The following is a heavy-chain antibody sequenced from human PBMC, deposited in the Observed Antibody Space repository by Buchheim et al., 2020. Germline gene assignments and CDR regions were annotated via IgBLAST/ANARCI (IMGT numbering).Heavy chain of an antibody. CDR3: ATQFHNYYGSGSYYNPGY. CDR1: GYSFTSYW. V-gene: IGHV5-10-1*01. D-gene: IGHD3-10*01. CDR2: IDPSDSYT. Sequence: EVQLVQSGAEVKKPGESLRISCKGSGYSFTSYWISWVRQMPGKGLEWMGRIDPSDSYTNYSPSFQGHVTVSADKSISTAYLQWSSLKASDTAMYYCATQFHNYYGSGSYYNPGYWGQGTL. J-gene: IGHJ4*02.